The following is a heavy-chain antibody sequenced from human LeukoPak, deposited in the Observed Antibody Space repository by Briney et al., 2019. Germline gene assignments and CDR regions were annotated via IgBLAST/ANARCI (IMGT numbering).Heavy chain of an antibody. J-gene: IGHJ6*04. D-gene: IGHD1-26*01. CDR1: GFTFSSYG. CDR3: ARLGRSYYYYSMDV. CDR2: IWYDGSNK. Sequence: PGRSLRLSCAASGFTFSSYGMHWVRQAPGKGLEWVAVIWYDGSNKYYADSVKGRFTISRDNSKNTLYLQMNSLRAEDTAVYYCARLGRSYYYYSMDVWGKGTTVTVSS. V-gene: IGHV3-33*01.